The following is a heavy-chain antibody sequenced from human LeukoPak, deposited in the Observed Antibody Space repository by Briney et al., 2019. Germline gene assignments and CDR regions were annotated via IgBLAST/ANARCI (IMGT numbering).Heavy chain of an antibody. J-gene: IGHJ4*02. CDR2: IYYSGST. CDR3: ARQTPYDCVWGSYLSFHY. Sequence: PSETLSLTCTVSGGSISSYYWSWIRQPPGKGLEWIGYIYYSGSTNYNPSLKSRVTISVDTSKNQFSLKLSSVTAADTAVYYCARQTPYDCVWGSYLSFHYWGQGTLVTVSS. D-gene: IGHD3-16*01. CDR1: GGSISSYY. V-gene: IGHV4-59*08.